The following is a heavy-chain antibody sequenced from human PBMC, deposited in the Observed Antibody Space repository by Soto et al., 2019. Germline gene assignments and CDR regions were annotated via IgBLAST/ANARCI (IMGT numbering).Heavy chain of an antibody. D-gene: IGHD3-3*01. J-gene: IGHJ6*02. CDR1: GYTCTIYD. CDR2: MNPNSGNT. Sequence: ASVKVSCKASGYTCTIYDINGVLQATVQWLDWMGCMNPNSGNTGYARKFQGRVTMTRNTSISTAYMELSSLRSEDTAVYYCARFKGGTIFGVVRVYYGMDVWGQGTTVTVSS. CDR3: ARFKGGTIFGVVRVYYGMDV. V-gene: IGHV1-8*01.